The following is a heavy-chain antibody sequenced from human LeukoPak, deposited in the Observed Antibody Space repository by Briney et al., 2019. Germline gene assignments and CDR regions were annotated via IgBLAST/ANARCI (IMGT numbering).Heavy chain of an antibody. D-gene: IGHD1-26*01. CDR2: IYYSGST. Sequence: SETLSLTCTVSGGSISSSSYYWGWIRQPPGKGLEWIGSIYYSGSTYYNPSLKSRVTISVDKSKNQFSLKLSSVTAADTAVYYCARDMPGASGAFDIWGQGTMVTVSS. J-gene: IGHJ3*02. V-gene: IGHV4-39*07. CDR1: GGSISSSSYY. CDR3: ARDMPGASGAFDI.